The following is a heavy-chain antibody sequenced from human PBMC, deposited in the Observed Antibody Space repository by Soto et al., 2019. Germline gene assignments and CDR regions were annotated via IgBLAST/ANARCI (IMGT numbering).Heavy chain of an antibody. CDR3: GHLKTDTEVTPAPPLFDS. D-gene: IGHD2-2*01. CDR1: AFSISSDSY. V-gene: IGHV4-38-2*01. CDR2: LSHSGRT. Sequence: LSLTCAVSAFSISSDSYWGWMRQSPGKGLEWIGTLSHSGRTFYNPSLKSRVTISADTTKNQFSLSLTSVTAADTAVYYCGHLKTDTEVTPAPPLFDSWGQGTLVTVSS. J-gene: IGHJ4*02.